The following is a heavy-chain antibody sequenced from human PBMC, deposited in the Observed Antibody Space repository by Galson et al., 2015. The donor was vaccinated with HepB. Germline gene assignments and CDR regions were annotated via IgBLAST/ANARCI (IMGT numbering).Heavy chain of an antibody. CDR3: ARNPYEGKLLWFGELPYGMDV. Sequence: SLRLSCAASGFTFSSYAMHWVRQAPGKGLEWVAVISYDGSNKYYADSVKGRFTISRDNSKNTLYLQMNSLRAEDTAVYYCARNPYEGKLLWFGELPYGMDVWGQGTTVTVSS. D-gene: IGHD3-10*01. CDR2: ISYDGSNK. CDR1: GFTFSSYA. J-gene: IGHJ6*02. V-gene: IGHV3-30*04.